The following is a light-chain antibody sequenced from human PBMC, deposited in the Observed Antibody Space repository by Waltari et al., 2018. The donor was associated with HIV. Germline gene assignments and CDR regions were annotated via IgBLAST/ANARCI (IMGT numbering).Light chain of an antibody. CDR3: LQDDSFPLT. V-gene: IGKV1-6*01. CDR2: ASS. J-gene: IGKJ3*01. Sequence: AIQMTLSPPSLSASVGDRVTITCRASQNIRTDLGWYQQKPGKAPKLLIYASSTLQTGVSSRFRGGGSGTEFTLTINGLQSEDSATYYCLQDDSFPLTFGPGTKVDLK. CDR1: QNIRTD.